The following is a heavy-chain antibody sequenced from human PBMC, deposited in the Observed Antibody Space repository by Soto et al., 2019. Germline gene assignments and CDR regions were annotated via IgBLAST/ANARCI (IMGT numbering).Heavy chain of an antibody. CDR2: ISGSGHAT. CDR3: AKGRYFDSSGGCANY. CDR1: GFIFDNYA. J-gene: IGHJ4*02. Sequence: EVKLLESGGGLVPPGASARLSCITSGFIFDNYAMSWFRQSPGRGLEWVAAISGSGHATYYTQSVQGRFIISRDKSKKTVFLQMHNLRAEDTAVYYCAKGRYFDSSGGCANYWGLGTLVTVSS. D-gene: IGHD3-22*01. V-gene: IGHV3-23*01.